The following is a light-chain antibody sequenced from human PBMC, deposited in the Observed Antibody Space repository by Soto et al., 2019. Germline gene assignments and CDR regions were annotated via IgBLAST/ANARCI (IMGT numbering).Light chain of an antibody. CDR1: SSDVGGYNY. V-gene: IGLV2-14*03. Sequence: QSVLTQPTSVSGSPGQSITISCTGTSSDVGGYNYVSWYQHHPGKAPKLMICNVSDRPSGVSNRFSGSNSGNTASLTISGLQAEDEAAYYCSTYTTSSTPWVFGTGTKVTVL. CDR3: STYTTSSTPWV. J-gene: IGLJ1*01. CDR2: NVS.